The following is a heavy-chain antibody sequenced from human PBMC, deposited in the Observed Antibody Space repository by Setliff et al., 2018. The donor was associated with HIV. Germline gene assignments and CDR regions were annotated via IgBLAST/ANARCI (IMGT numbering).Heavy chain of an antibody. CDR2: IKPDGREI. CDR3: AKIQNPQGYYYDSSGYYPHPGSPDY. CDR1: GFTFSTYW. J-gene: IGHJ4*02. V-gene: IGHV3-7*01. D-gene: IGHD3-22*01. Sequence: GGSLRLSCAASGFTFSTYWMNWVRQAPGKGLQWVANIKPDGREINYVDSVKGRFTISRDNAKNSLYLQMNSLRAEDTAVYYCAKIQNPQGYYYDSSGYYPHPGSPDYWGQGTLVTVSS.